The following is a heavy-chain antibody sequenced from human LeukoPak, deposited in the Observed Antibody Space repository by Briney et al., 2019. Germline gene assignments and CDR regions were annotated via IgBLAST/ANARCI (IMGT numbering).Heavy chain of an antibody. CDR2: IYSGGST. D-gene: IGHD3-9*01. Sequence: GGSLRLSCAASGFTFSSNYMSWVRQAPGKGLEWVSVIYSGGSTYYADSVKGRFTISRDNSKNTLYLQMNSLRAEDTAVYYCARGGLGYDILTGYYTTDAFDVWGQGTMVTVSS. V-gene: IGHV3-53*01. CDR1: GFTFSSNY. CDR3: ARGGLGYDILTGYYTTDAFDV. J-gene: IGHJ3*01.